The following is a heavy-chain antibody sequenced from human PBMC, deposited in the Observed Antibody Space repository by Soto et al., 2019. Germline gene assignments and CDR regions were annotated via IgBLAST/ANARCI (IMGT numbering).Heavy chain of an antibody. D-gene: IGHD3-9*01. CDR2: IYPGDSDT. CDR3: ARLMGTDILTGYYASDAFDI. J-gene: IGHJ3*02. Sequence: PGQSLKIACKVSVYSFTSYWIGWVRQMPGKGLEWMGIIYPGDSDTRYSPSFQGQVTISADKSISTAYLQWSSLKASDTAMYYCARLMGTDILTGYYASDAFDIWGQGTMVTVSS. V-gene: IGHV5-51*01. CDR1: VYSFTSYW.